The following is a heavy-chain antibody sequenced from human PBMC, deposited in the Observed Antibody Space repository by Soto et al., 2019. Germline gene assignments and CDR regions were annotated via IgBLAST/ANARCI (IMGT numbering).Heavy chain of an antibody. CDR1: GYSFTSYW. CDR3: ARHSYCSSTSCYTVYYYGMDV. V-gene: IGHV5-10-1*01. CDR2: IDPSDSYT. J-gene: IGHJ6*02. D-gene: IGHD2-2*02. Sequence: PGESRKISCKGSGYSFTSYWISRVRQMPGKGLEWMGRIDPSDSYTNYSPSFQGHVTISADKSISTAYLQWSSLKASDTAMYYCARHSYCSSTSCYTVYYYGMDVWGQGTTVTVSS.